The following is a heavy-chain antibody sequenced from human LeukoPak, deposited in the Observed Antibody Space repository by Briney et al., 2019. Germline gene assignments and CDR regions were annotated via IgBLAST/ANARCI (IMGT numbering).Heavy chain of an antibody. V-gene: IGHV3-48*03. J-gene: IGHJ4*02. D-gene: IGHD1-26*01. Sequence: PGGSLRLSCAASEFTFSSYEMNWVRQAPGKGLEWVSYISSSGSNTHYAGSVKGRFTISRDNAKNSLYLQMNSLRDEDTAVYYCARDGGYYYDFDYWGQGTLVTVSS. CDR1: EFTFSSYE. CDR3: ARDGGYYYDFDY. CDR2: ISSSGSNT.